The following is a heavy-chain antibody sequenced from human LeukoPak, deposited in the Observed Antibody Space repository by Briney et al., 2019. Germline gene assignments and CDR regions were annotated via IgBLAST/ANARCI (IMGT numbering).Heavy chain of an antibody. D-gene: IGHD3-3*01. CDR3: ARGSTYYDFWSGYYPMNFDY. CDR1: GYTFTGYY. J-gene: IGHJ4*02. CDR2: INPNSGGT. V-gene: IGHV1-2*02. Sequence: ASVKVSCKASGYTFTGYYMHWVRQAPGQGLEWMGWINPNSGGTNYAQKFQGRVTMTRDTSISTAYMELSRLRSDDTAVYYCARGSTYYDFWSGYYPMNFDYWGQGTLVTVSS.